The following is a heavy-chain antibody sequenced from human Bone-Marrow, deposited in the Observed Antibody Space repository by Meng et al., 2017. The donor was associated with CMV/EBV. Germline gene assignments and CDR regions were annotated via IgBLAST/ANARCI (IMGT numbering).Heavy chain of an antibody. J-gene: IGHJ1*01. D-gene: IGHD4-17*01. CDR1: GFNFNSYG. Sequence: GESLKISCAASGFNFNSYGIHWVRQAPGKGLEWVAVIWYDGSKKYYADSVKGRFIISRDNSMNTLYLQMNSLRAEDTAVYYCAKDYRVDYGDYAEYFHHWGQGTLVTVSS. CDR3: AKDYRVDYGDYAEYFHH. CDR2: IWYDGSKK. V-gene: IGHV3-33*06.